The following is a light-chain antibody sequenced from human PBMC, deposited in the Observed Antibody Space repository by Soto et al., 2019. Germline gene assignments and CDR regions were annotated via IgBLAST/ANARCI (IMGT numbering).Light chain of an antibody. J-gene: IGLJ2*01. Sequence: SYELTQPPSVSVSPGQTPSITCSGQNLGEKYASWYQQKPGQSPVLVIYQDYIRPSGIPERFSGSNSGNTATLTISGTQTLDEADYYCQAWDSTTVVFGGGTKLTVL. CDR3: QAWDSTTVV. CDR1: NLGEKY. V-gene: IGLV3-1*01. CDR2: QDY.